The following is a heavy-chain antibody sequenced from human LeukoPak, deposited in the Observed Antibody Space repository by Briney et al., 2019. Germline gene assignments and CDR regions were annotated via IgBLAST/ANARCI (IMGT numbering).Heavy chain of an antibody. V-gene: IGHV3-66*01. CDR2: TYSDSGGST. D-gene: IGHD4-17*01. Sequence: GGSLRHSCAASGFTVSSNYMSWVRQAPGKGLEWVSVTYSDSGGSTYYADSVKGRFTMSRDNSKNTLYLHMNSLRAEDTAVYYCARGFTHDYGDYFDYWGQGTLVTVSS. CDR1: GFTVSSNY. CDR3: ARGFTHDYGDYFDY. J-gene: IGHJ4*02.